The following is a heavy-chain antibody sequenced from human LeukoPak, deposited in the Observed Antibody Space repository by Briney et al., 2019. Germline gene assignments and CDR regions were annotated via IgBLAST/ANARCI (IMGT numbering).Heavy chain of an antibody. J-gene: IGHJ4*02. CDR3: AREGGSGALSY. Sequence: SETLSLTCTVSGGSISSGGYSWSWIRQPPGKGLEWIGYIYHSGSTYYNPSLKSRVTISVDRSKNQFSLKLSSVTAADTAVYYCAREGGSGALSYWGQGTLVTVSS. CDR2: IYHSGST. CDR1: GGSISSGGYS. D-gene: IGHD3-10*01. V-gene: IGHV4-30-2*01.